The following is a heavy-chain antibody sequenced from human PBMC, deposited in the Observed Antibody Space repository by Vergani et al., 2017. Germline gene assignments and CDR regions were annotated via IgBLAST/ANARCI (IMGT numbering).Heavy chain of an antibody. CDR3: VKDNDYDADGPFDL. V-gene: IGHV3-9*01. J-gene: IGHJ2*01. CDR2: IDRNYGVK. Sequence: VEAWGGLVQPGGSLRLSCTASGFTFQAFAFHWVRQVSGRGLEWVSGIDRNYGVKNGNSFEGRFSISRDNAKKAVFLQMNNLRHEDTALYFCVKDNDYDADGPFDLWGRGTLVTVSS. CDR1: GFTFQAFA. D-gene: IGHD3-16*01.